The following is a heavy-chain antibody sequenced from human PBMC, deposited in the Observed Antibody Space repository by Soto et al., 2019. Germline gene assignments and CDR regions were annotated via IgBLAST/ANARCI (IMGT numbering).Heavy chain of an antibody. D-gene: IGHD5-12*01. CDR2: IYYSGST. J-gene: IGHJ6*02. Sequence: KPSGTLSLTCTVSGGSISSYYWSWIRQPPGKGLEWIGCIYYSGSTNYNPSLKSRVTISVDMSKNQFSLKLSSVTAADTAVYYCAREGYGGGYYYYHGMDVWGQGTTVTVSS. CDR1: GGSISSYY. CDR3: AREGYGGGYYYYHGMDV. V-gene: IGHV4-59*01.